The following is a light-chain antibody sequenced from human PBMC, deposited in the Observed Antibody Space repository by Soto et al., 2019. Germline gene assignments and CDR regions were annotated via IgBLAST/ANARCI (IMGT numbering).Light chain of an antibody. V-gene: IGLV2-11*01. Sequence: QSALTQPRSVSGSPGQSVTISCTGTSSDVGGYNYVSWYQQHPGKAPKLMIYDVSKRPSGVPDRFSGSTSGNTASLTISGLQAEDEADYYCCSYAGSYTYVFATGTKLTFL. CDR2: DVS. CDR3: CSYAGSYTYV. J-gene: IGLJ1*01. CDR1: SSDVGGYNY.